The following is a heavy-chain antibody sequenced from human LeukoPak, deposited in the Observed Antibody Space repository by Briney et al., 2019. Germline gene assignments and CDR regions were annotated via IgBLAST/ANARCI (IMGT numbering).Heavy chain of an antibody. Sequence: SETLSLTCTVSGGSISSYYWSWIRQPPGKGLEWMGYIYYSGSTNYNPSLKSRVTISVDTSKNQFSLKLSSVTAADTAVYYCARGYSSGWYVNWFDPWGQGTLVTVSS. J-gene: IGHJ5*02. CDR1: GGSISSYY. CDR3: ARGYSSGWYVNWFDP. D-gene: IGHD6-19*01. V-gene: IGHV4-59*01. CDR2: IYYSGST.